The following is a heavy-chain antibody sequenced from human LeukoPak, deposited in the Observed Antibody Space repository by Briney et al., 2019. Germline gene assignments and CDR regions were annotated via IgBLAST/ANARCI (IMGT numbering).Heavy chain of an antibody. D-gene: IGHD3-22*01. J-gene: IGHJ4*02. Sequence: PGGSLRLSCTASGFIFNDFWMSWVRQAPGEGLEWVSAISGSGGSTYYADSVKGRFTISRDNSKNTLYLQMNSLRAEDTAVYYCAKGQSSGYYRAYDYWGQGTLVTVSS. CDR2: ISGSGGST. CDR3: AKGQSSGYYRAYDY. V-gene: IGHV3-23*01. CDR1: GFIFNDFW.